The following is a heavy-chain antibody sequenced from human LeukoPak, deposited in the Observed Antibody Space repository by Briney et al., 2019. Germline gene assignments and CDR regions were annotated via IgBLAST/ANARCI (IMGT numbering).Heavy chain of an antibody. CDR2: IRGGSET. Sequence: AGSLRPSSAASAFSFTNFAMSCDRHAHGGGPEWVSSIRGGSETFYADSVKGRFTLSRDDSRNTVYLQMSNLRVEDTAIYYCAKANWISNADAVWWGQGTQVTVSS. CDR1: AFSFTNFA. V-gene: IGHV3-23*01. CDR3: AKANWISNADAVW. D-gene: IGHD1-1*01. J-gene: IGHJ4*02.